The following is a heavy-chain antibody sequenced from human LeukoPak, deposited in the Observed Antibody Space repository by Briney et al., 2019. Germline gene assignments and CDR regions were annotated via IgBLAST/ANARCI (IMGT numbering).Heavy chain of an antibody. D-gene: IGHD3-22*01. Sequence: GGSLRLSCAVSGITLSNYGMSWVRQAPGKGLETVAGISDSGGRTNYADSVKGRFTISRDNPKNTLILQMNSLRPEDTAVYFCAKRGVVIRVILVGFHKEAYYFDSWGQGALVTVSS. CDR1: GITLSNYG. J-gene: IGHJ4*02. CDR2: ISDSGGRT. V-gene: IGHV3-23*01. CDR3: AKRGVVIRVILVGFHKEAYYFDS.